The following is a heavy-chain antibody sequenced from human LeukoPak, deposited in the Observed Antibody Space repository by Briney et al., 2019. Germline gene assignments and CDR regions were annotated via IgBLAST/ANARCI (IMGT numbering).Heavy chain of an antibody. D-gene: IGHD3-10*01. J-gene: IGHJ4*02. V-gene: IGHV4-34*01. CDR2: INHSGST. CDR3: ARAEGKAGEDVDYFDY. Sequence: PSETLSLTCVVCGGSFSGYYWSWIRQPPGKGLEWIGEINHSGSTNYNPSLKSRVTISVDTSKNQFSLKLSSVTAADTAVYYCARAEGKAGEDVDYFDYWGQGTLVTVSS. CDR1: GGSFSGYY.